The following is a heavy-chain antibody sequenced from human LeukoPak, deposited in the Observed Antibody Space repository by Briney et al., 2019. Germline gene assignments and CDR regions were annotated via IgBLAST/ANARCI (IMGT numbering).Heavy chain of an antibody. Sequence: GGSLRLSCAASGFAFSSYGMHWVRQAPGKGLEWVAVISYDGSNKYYADSVKGRFTISRDNSKNTLYLQMNSLRAEDTAVYYCARQVAARNGWFDPWGQGTLVTVSS. V-gene: IGHV3-30*03. CDR2: ISYDGSNK. CDR3: ARQVAARNGWFDP. D-gene: IGHD6-13*01. CDR1: GFAFSSYG. J-gene: IGHJ5*02.